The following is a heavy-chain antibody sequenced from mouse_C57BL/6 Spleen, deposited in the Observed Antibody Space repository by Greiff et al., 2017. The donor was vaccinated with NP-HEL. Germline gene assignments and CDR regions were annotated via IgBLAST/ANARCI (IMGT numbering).Heavy chain of an antibody. CDR1: GYAFTNYL. V-gene: IGHV1-54*01. J-gene: IGHJ4*01. CDR3: ARDSSYAMDY. Sequence: VKLMESGAELVRPGTSVKVSCKASGYAFTNYLIEWVKQRPGQGLEWIGVINPGSGGTNYNEKFKGKATLTADKSSSTAYMQLSSLTSEDSAVYFCARDSSYAMDYWGQGTSVTVSS. CDR2: INPGSGGT. D-gene: IGHD1-1*01.